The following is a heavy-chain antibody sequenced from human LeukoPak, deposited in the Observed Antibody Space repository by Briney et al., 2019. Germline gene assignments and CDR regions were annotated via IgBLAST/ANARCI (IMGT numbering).Heavy chain of an antibody. V-gene: IGHV3-53*01. Sequence: PGGSLRLSCAASGFTVSNNYMSWVRQAPGKGLEWVSVIYSGGSAYYADSVKGRFTISRDNSKNTVYLQMNSLRAKDTAVYYCARDLNYDSAYWGQGTLVTVSS. CDR1: GFTVSNNY. D-gene: IGHD3-22*01. J-gene: IGHJ4*02. CDR3: ARDLNYDSAY. CDR2: IYSGGSA.